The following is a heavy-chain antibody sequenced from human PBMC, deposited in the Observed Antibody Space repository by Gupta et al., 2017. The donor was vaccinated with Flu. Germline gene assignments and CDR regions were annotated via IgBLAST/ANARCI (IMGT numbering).Heavy chain of an antibody. CDR1: GLNFRHDR. V-gene: IGHV3-21*02. CDR3: AGFDGYDMRANWFDP. J-gene: IGHJ5*02. CDR2: ISSGGDFI. Sequence: EVQLVESGGGQVKPGGSLRLSCVASGLNFRHDRMNWVRQAPGKGLEWVSAISSGGDFIYYAESLKGRFTISRDNAKNALYLQMNSLTAEDTAVYYCAGFDGYDMRANWFDPWGQGTLVTVSS. D-gene: IGHD5-12*01.